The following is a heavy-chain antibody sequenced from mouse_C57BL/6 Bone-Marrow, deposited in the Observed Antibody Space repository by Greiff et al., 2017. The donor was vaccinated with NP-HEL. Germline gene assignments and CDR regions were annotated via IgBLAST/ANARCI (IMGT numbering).Heavy chain of an antibody. CDR3: ASIYCNGSRTMDD. Sequence: EVQLQESGAELVKPGASVKLSCTASGFNIKDYYMHWVKQRTEQGLEWIGRIDPEDGETKYAPKFQGKATITADTSSNTTYLQLSSLTSEDTAFYYCASIYCNGSRTMDDWGQGTSVTVSS. D-gene: IGHD1-1*01. CDR1: GFNIKDYY. J-gene: IGHJ4*01. V-gene: IGHV14-2*01. CDR2: IDPEDGET.